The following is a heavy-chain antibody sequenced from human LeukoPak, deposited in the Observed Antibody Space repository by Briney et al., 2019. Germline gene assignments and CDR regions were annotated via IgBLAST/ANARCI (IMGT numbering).Heavy chain of an antibody. V-gene: IGHV4-39*07. CDR3: ARSPLYCSGASCYHFDY. CDR2: IYYSGST. Sequence: SETLSLTCTVSGGSISSSSYYWGWIRQPPGKGLEWIGSIYYSGSTYYNPSLKSRVTISVDTSKNQFSLKLSSVTAADTAVYYCARSPLYCSGASCYHFDYWGQGTLVTVSS. CDR1: GGSISSSSYY. J-gene: IGHJ4*02. D-gene: IGHD2-15*01.